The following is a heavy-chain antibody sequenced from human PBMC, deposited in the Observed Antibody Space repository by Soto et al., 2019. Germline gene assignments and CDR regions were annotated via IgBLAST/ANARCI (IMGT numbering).Heavy chain of an antibody. J-gene: IGHJ5*02. CDR3: ARDRGLGSSWYRSWFDP. CDR1: GGSISRYY. Sequence: PSETLSLTCTVSGGSISRYYWSWIRQPPGKGLEWIGYIYYSGSTNYNPSLKSRVTISVDTSKNQFSLKLSSVTAADTAVYYCARDRGLGSSWYRSWFDPWGQGTLVTVSS. CDR2: IYYSGST. V-gene: IGHV4-59*01. D-gene: IGHD6-13*01.